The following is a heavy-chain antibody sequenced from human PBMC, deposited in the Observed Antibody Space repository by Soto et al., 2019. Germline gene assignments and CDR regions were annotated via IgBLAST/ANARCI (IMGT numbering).Heavy chain of an antibody. V-gene: IGHV1-2*02. Sequence: QVQLVQSGAEVKKPGASVKVSCKASGYTFTGHYMHWVRQAPGQGLEWMGWINPNSGGTNYAQKFQGRVTMTRDTHISTAYMELSRLRSDDTAVYYCAREGGGCSSTSCYRGGDAFDIWGQGTMVTVSS. CDR1: GYTFTGHY. D-gene: IGHD2-2*01. J-gene: IGHJ3*02. CDR3: AREGGGCSSTSCYRGGDAFDI. CDR2: INPNSGGT.